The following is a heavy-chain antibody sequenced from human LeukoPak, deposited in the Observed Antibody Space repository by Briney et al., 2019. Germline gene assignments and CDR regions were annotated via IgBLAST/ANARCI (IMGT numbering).Heavy chain of an antibody. V-gene: IGHV3-21*01. CDR2: ISSSSSCI. J-gene: IGHJ4*02. CDR1: GFTSSSYS. Sequence: GGSLRLSCAASGFTSSSYSMNWVRQAPGKGLEWVSSISSSSSCIYYADSVKGRFTISRDNAKNSLYLQMNSLRAEDTAVYYCARDRVEMATITGGFDYWGQGTLVTVSS. D-gene: IGHD5-24*01. CDR3: ARDRVEMATITGGFDY.